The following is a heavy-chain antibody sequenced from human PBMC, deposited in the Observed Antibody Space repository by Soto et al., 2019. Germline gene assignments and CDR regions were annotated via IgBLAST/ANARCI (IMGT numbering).Heavy chain of an antibody. D-gene: IGHD2-15*01. J-gene: IGHJ3*02. CDR2: IYYSGST. CDR1: GGSISSGGYY. Sequence: SETLSLTCTVSGGSISSGGYYWSWIRQHPGKGLEWIGYIYYSGSTYYNPSLKSRVTISVDTSKNQFSLNLSSVTAADTAVYYCARASVGGYVVVVAATWYDAFDIWGQGTMVTVSS. V-gene: IGHV4-31*03. CDR3: ARASVGGYVVVVAATWYDAFDI.